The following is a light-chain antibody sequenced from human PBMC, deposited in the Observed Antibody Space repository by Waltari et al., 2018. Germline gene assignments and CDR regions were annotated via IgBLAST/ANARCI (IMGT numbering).Light chain of an antibody. CDR1: QTINNNF. Sequence: IVLTQSPDTLSLSPGQRATLSCRASQTINNNFLVWYQQKPCQAPRLIIHGVSSRATGFPDRFSGSGSGTDFTLTISSLKPEDSAVYYCQQYDGSVLTFGGGTKVEI. CDR2: GVS. V-gene: IGKV3-20*01. J-gene: IGKJ4*01. CDR3: QQYDGSVLT.